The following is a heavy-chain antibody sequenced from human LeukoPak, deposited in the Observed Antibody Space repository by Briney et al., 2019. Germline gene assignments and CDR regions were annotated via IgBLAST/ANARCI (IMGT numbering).Heavy chain of an antibody. Sequence: SETLSLTCAVYGGSSSGYYWSWIRQPPGKGLEWIGEINHSGSTNYNPSLKSRVTISVDTSKNQFSLKLSSVTAADTAVYYCARGGRFGYGMDVWGQGTTVTVSS. V-gene: IGHV4-34*01. CDR1: GGSSSGYY. CDR2: INHSGST. J-gene: IGHJ6*02. D-gene: IGHD3-10*01. CDR3: ARGGRFGYGMDV.